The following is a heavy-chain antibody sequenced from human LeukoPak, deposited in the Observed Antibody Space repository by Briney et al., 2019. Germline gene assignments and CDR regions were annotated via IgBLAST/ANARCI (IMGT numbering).Heavy chain of an antibody. CDR1: GFTFSSYA. V-gene: IGHV3-23*01. CDR3: AKDTAMVANYFDY. D-gene: IGHD5-18*01. J-gene: IGHJ4*02. CDR2: ISGSGGST. Sequence: GGSLRLSCAASGFTFSSYAMSWVRQAPGKGLEWVSGISGSGGSTYYADSVKGRFTISRDNSKNTLYLQMNTLRAEDTAVYYCAKDTAMVANYFDYWGQGTLVTVSS.